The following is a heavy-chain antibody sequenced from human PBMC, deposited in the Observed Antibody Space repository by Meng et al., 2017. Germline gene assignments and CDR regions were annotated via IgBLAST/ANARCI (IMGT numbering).Heavy chain of an antibody. CDR2: ISYDGSNK. CDR1: GFTFSSYA. V-gene: IGHV3-30*04. CDR3: ARGAYYYDSSGYWY. Sequence: GGSLRLSCAASGFTFSSYAMHWVRQAPGKGLEWVAVISYDGSNKYYADSVKGRFTISRDNSKNTLYLQMNSLRAEDTAVYYCARGAYYYDSSGYWYWGQGTRVT. J-gene: IGHJ4*02. D-gene: IGHD3-22*01.